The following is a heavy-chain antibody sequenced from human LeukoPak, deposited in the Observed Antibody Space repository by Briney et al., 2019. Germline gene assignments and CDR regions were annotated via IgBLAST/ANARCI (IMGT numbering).Heavy chain of an antibody. CDR3: ARAPIVVVGHPGWFDP. J-gene: IGHJ5*02. Sequence: EASVNVSCKASGGTFSSYAISWVRQAPGQGLEWMGGIIPIFGTANYAQKFQGRVTITADESTSTAYMELSSLRSEDTAVYYCARAPIVVVGHPGWFDPWGQGTLVTVSS. V-gene: IGHV1-69*13. CDR2: IIPIFGTA. D-gene: IGHD3-22*01. CDR1: GGTFSSYA.